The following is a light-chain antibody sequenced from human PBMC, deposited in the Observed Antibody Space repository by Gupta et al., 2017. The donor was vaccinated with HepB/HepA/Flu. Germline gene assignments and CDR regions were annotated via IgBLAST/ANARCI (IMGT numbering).Light chain of an antibody. J-gene: IGKJ1*01. V-gene: IGKV6-21*01. Sequence: EILLTQSADFQSVSPKEKVTITCRASQSISTSLHWYQQKPDQSPKILIKYAYQSFSVVLSRFSGSGAAADFTLTSQGLEDDDADNYDCQQTTTWTFGQGTKVEIK. CDR2: YAY. CDR1: QSISTS. CDR3: QQTTTWT.